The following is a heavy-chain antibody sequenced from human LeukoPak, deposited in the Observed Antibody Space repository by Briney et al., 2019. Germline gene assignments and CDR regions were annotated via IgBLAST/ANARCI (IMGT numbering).Heavy chain of an antibody. V-gene: IGHV4-59*08. CDR3: ARSDYSGSYFFDY. J-gene: IGHJ4*02. CDR1: GGSISSYY. CDR2: IYYSGST. Sequence: SETLSLTCTVSGGSISSYYWSWIRQPPGKGLEGIGYIYYSGSTNYNPSLKSRVTISVDTSKNQFPLKLSSVTAADTAVYYCARSDYSGSYFFDYWGQGTLVTVSS. D-gene: IGHD1-26*01.